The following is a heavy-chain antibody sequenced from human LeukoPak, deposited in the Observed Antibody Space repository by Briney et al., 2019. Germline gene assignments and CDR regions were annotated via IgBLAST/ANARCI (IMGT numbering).Heavy chain of an antibody. CDR1: VGSMSSYY. V-gene: IGHV4-59*01. J-gene: IGHJ5*02. CDR2: IYYSVST. CDR3: ARGPSGGVDNWCDP. Sequence: KPSETLSLPCTVSVGSMSSYYWRWIRQPPREGLEWSGYIYYSVSTNYNHSLKSRVTIPVDTSKLQFTLKPSSVTAADTAVYYWARGPSGGVDNWCDPWGQGTLVTVSS. D-gene: IGHD3-16*01.